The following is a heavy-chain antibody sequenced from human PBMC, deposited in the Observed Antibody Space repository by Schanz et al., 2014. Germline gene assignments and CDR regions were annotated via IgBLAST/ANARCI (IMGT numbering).Heavy chain of an antibody. CDR2: ISPNSGDT. J-gene: IGHJ5*02. CDR1: GYSFTEYF. V-gene: IGHV1-2*06. CDR3: AREKGRGYSGFS. D-gene: IGHD5-12*01. Sequence: QVQLVQSGPAVKKPGASMKVSCLASGYSFTEYFLHWVRQAPGQGLEWMGRISPNSGDTHSAQKFQGGVTMTWDRSISTANMELSRLRSDDTAVYYCAREKGRGYSGFSWGQGTLLAVSS.